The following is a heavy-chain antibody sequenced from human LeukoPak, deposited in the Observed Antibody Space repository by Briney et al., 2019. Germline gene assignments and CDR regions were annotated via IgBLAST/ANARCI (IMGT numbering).Heavy chain of an antibody. V-gene: IGHV4-34*01. CDR1: GGSFSGYY. J-gene: IGHJ6*03. CDR2: INHSGST. D-gene: IGHD3-10*01. Sequence: SETLSLTCAVYGGSFSGYYWSWIRQPPGKWLEWIGEINHSGSTNYNPSLKSRVTISVDTSKNQFSLKLSSVTAADTAVYYCARGTVLLWFGEFYYYYYMDVWGKGTTVTVSS. CDR3: ARGTVLLWFGEFYYYYYMDV.